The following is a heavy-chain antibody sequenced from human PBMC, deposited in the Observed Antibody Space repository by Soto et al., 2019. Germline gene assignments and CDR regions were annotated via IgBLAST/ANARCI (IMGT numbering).Heavy chain of an antibody. D-gene: IGHD3-10*01. CDR1: PFTFINPW. J-gene: IGHJ4*02. CDR2: IQSKTDGGTT. Sequence: GGSLRRAWVPSPFTFINPWMSWVRPAPEKWLEWVGRIQSKTDGGTTDYATPVKGRCTISRDDSKNTFYLQMNSLKTETTAVYYWTTPEGRGGKNFDYWGQGNRVTVSS. V-gene: IGHV3-15*01. CDR3: TTPEGRGGKNFDY.